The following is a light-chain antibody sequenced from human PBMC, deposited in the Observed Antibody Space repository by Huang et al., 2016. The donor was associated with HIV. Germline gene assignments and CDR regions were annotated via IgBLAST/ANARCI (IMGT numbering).Light chain of an antibody. Sequence: DIQITQSPSSLSASVGDRVIITCRASQNINRYLNWYQQQQGKAPKFLISGSSKLQSGVPSSFSGSGSGTHFTLAISSLSPEDSATYYCQQSAVTPRTFGQGTKLEI. V-gene: IGKV1-39*01. CDR2: GSS. CDR1: QNINRY. J-gene: IGKJ2*01. CDR3: QQSAVTPRT.